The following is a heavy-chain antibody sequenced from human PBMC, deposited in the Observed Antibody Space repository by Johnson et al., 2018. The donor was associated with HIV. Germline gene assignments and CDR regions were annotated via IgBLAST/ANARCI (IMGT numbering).Heavy chain of an antibody. J-gene: IGHJ3*02. CDR2: LYSGGSA. V-gene: IGHV3-66*01. CDR3: ARDRVREMGIPAAIPSGSFDI. CDR1: GFTFDDYG. D-gene: IGHD2-2*01. Sequence: VQLVESGGGVVRPGGSLRVSCAASGFTFDDYGMSWVRQAPGKGLEWVSVLYSGGSAFYADSVKGRFILSRDNSKNTLDLQMNNLRAEDTAVYYCARDRVREMGIPAAIPSGSFDIWGQGTMVTVSS.